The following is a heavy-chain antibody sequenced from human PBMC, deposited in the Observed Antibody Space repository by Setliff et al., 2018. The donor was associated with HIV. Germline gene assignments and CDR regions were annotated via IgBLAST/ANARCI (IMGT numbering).Heavy chain of an antibody. D-gene: IGHD2-21*01. J-gene: IGHJ6*03. CDR2: ISAYNGNT. V-gene: IGHV1-18*01. CDR1: GGTFTRNC. CDR3: ARVKVVIATFYYMDV. Sequence: ASVKVSCKVSGGTFTRNCISWVRQAPGQGLEWMGWISAYNGNTNYAQKPQGRVTMTTDTSTSTAYMELRSLRSDDTAVYYCARVKVVIATFYYMDVWGKGTTVTVSS.